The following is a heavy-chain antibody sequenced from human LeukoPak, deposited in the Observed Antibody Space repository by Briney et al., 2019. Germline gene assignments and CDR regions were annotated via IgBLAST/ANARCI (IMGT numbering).Heavy chain of an antibody. Sequence: SETLSLTCTVSGGPTTSYYWSWVRQPPGKGVEWVGYIYYSGSTNYNPSLKSRVTISVDTSKNQFSLKLSSLTAADTAVYYCARDTSGYRRGSFDYWGQGTLVTVSS. CDR2: IYYSGST. D-gene: IGHD3-22*01. J-gene: IGHJ4*02. CDR1: GGPTTSYY. CDR3: ARDTSGYRRGSFDY. V-gene: IGHV4-59*01.